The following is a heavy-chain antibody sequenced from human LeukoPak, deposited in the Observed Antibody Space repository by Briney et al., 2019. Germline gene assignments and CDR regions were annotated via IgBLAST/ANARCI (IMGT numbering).Heavy chain of an antibody. CDR3: ARGLTVTTRGMDY. CDR2: INHSGST. Sequence: SETLSLTCAVYGGSFSGYYWSWIRQPPGKGLEWIGEINHSGSTNYNPSLKSRVTISVDTSKNQFSLKLSSVTAADTAVYYCARGLTVTTRGMDYWGQGTLVTVSS. D-gene: IGHD4-17*01. CDR1: GGSFSGYY. V-gene: IGHV4-34*01. J-gene: IGHJ4*02.